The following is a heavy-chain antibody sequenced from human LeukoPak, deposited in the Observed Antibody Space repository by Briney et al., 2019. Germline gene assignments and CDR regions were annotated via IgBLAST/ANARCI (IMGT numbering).Heavy chain of an antibody. J-gene: IGHJ4*02. Sequence: GESLKISCKGSGYSFTTYWIGWVRQMPGKGLEWMGIIYPGDSDTRYSPSFQGQVTISAGKSISTAYLQWSSLKASDTAMYYCATPYTTSSIAYWGQGTLVTVSS. V-gene: IGHV5-51*01. CDR1: GYSFTTYW. D-gene: IGHD6-6*01. CDR2: IYPGDSDT. CDR3: ATPYTTSSIAY.